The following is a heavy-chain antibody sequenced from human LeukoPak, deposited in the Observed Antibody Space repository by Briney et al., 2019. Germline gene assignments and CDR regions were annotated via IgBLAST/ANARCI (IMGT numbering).Heavy chain of an antibody. Sequence: PGRSLRLSCAASGFTFSSYGMHWVRQAPGKGLEWVAVIWYDGSNKYYADSVKGRFTISRDNSKNTVYLQVNSLRAEDTAVYYCARDSEAVAGTFDYWGQGTLVTVSS. J-gene: IGHJ4*02. CDR1: GFTFSSYG. CDR3: ARDSEAVAGTFDY. D-gene: IGHD6-19*01. V-gene: IGHV3-33*01. CDR2: IWYDGSNK.